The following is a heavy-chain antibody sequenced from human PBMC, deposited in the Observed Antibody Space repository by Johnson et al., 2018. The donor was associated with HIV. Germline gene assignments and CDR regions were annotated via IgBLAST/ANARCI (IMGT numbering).Heavy chain of an antibody. V-gene: IGHV3-30*04. J-gene: IGHJ3*01. D-gene: IGHD3-10*01. Sequence: QVQLVESGGGVVQPGGSLRLSCVASGFIFSSYAMHWVRQAPGTGLEWVAVISYDGSNKYDADSVKGRFTISRDNSKNTLYLQMNSLRPEDSAVYYCATLWFGEVSVYDAFDVWGQGTMVTVSS. CDR2: ISYDGSNK. CDR3: ATLWFGEVSVYDAFDV. CDR1: GFIFSSYA.